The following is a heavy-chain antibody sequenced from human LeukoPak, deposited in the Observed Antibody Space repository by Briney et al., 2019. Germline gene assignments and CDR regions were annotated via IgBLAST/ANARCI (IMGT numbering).Heavy chain of an antibody. V-gene: IGHV4-4*08. J-gene: IGHJ3*02. Sequence: SETLSLTCNVSGASIRSYHWSWIRQFPGKGLEWIGDIYTSGRTNYNPSLKSRVTIPLDTSKNQFSLKLTFVTAADTAVYYCARDHRSSVSFDIWGQGTMVTVSS. CDR3: ARDHRSSVSFDI. D-gene: IGHD2-2*01. CDR2: IYTSGRT. CDR1: GASIRSYH.